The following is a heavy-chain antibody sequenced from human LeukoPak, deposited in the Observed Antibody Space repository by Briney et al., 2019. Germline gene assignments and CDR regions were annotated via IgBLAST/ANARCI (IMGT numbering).Heavy chain of an antibody. CDR3: ARSPYGDYGYFDY. CDR1: GFTFSSYA. V-gene: IGHV3-30*04. CDR2: ISYDGSNK. D-gene: IGHD4-17*01. Sequence: PGGSLRLSCAASGFTFSSYAMHWVRQAPGKGLEWVAVISYDGSNKYYADSVKGRFTISRDNSKNTLYLQMNSLRAEDTAVYYCARSPYGDYGYFDYWGQGTLVTVPS. J-gene: IGHJ4*02.